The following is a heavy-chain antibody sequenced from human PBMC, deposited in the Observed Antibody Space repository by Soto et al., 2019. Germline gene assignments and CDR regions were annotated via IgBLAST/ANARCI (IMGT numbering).Heavy chain of an antibody. D-gene: IGHD3-22*01. Sequence: GGSLRLSCAASGFTFSSYSMNWVRQAPGKGLEWVSSISSSSSYIYYADSVKGRFTISRDNAKNSLYLQMNSLRAEDTAVYYCARDFSYDSSGYYPGNYYYGMDVWGQGTTVTVSS. J-gene: IGHJ6*02. CDR2: ISSSSSYI. CDR1: GFTFSSYS. CDR3: ARDFSYDSSGYYPGNYYYGMDV. V-gene: IGHV3-21*01.